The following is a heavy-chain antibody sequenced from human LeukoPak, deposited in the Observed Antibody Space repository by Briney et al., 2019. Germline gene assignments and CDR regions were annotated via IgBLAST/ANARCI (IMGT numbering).Heavy chain of an antibody. CDR3: AKRGVVIRVILVGFHKEAYYFDS. CDR1: GITLSNYG. D-gene: IGHD3-22*01. CDR2: ISDSGGRT. J-gene: IGHJ4*02. V-gene: IGHV3-23*01. Sequence: PGGSLRLSCAVSGITLSNYGMSWVRQAPGKGLGWVAGISDSGGRTNYADSVKGRFTISRDNPKNTLYLQMNSLRAEDTAVYFCAKRGVVIRVILVGFHKEAYYFDSWGQGALVTVSS.